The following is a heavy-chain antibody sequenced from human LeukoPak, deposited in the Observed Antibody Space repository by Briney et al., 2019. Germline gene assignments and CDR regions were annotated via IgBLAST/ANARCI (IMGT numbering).Heavy chain of an antibody. Sequence: SETLSLTCTVSGGSISSSSYYWGWIRQPPGKGLEWIGSIYYSGSTYYNPSLKSRVTISVDTSKNQFSLKLSSVTAADTAVYYCARPPEFVIDAFDIWGQGTMVTVSS. D-gene: IGHD3-10*01. J-gene: IGHJ3*02. CDR1: GGSISSSSYY. V-gene: IGHV4-39*01. CDR2: IYYSGST. CDR3: ARPPEFVIDAFDI.